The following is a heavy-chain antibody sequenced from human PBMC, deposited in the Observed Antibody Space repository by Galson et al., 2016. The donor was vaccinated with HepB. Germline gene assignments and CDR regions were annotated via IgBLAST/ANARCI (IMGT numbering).Heavy chain of an antibody. CDR2: MSGSGASL. CDR1: GLMFSNYA. Sequence: SLRLSCAGSGLMFSNYAMSWVRQTPGKGLEWVASMSGSGASLYYADSVKGHFTISRDNSKNTVYLQMNSLRVEDTAIYYCAKASRRGMFSKYYFDNWGQGTLVTVSS. J-gene: IGHJ4*02. V-gene: IGHV3-23*01. D-gene: IGHD2-2*01. CDR3: AKASRRGMFSKYYFDN.